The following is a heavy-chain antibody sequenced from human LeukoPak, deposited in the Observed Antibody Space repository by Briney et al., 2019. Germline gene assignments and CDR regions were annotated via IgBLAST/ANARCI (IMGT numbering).Heavy chain of an antibody. CDR1: GGTFSSYA. J-gene: IGHJ4*02. CDR3: AREGYSGHDPLGGPIDY. CDR2: IIPIFGTA. D-gene: IGHD5-12*01. Sequence: ASVKVSCKASGGTFSSYAISWVRQAPGQGLEWMGGIIPIFGTANYAQKFQGRVTITADESTSTACMELSSLRSEDTAVYYCAREGYSGHDPLGGPIDYWGQGTLVTVSS. V-gene: IGHV1-69*13.